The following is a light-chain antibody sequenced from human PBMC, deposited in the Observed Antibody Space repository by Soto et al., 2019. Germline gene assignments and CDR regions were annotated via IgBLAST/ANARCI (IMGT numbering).Light chain of an antibody. V-gene: IGKV2D-29*02. Sequence: DVVMTQTPLSLSVAAGQPASISCKSSQSLLHITGETFLFWYLQKPGQSPQLLIYAVSTRVSGVPDRFSGSGSGTDFTLEISRVETDDVGIYYCMQSTQLPPTFGQGTRLEIK. CDR1: QSLLHITGETF. CDR2: AVS. J-gene: IGKJ5*01. CDR3: MQSTQLPPT.